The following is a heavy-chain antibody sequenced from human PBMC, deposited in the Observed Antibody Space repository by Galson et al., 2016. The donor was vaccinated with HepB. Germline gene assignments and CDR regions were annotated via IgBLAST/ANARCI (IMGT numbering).Heavy chain of an antibody. V-gene: IGHV3-23*01. CDR1: GFVFSNFG. CDR3: AKERLVRRIFDH. J-gene: IGHJ4*02. CDR2: ISTRRTT. Sequence: SLRLSCAASGFVFSNFGLSWVRQAPGKGLEWVASISTRRTTYYSDSVQGRFTISRDNSNNTLYLQMNGLRAEDTAVYYCAKERLVRRIFDHWGQGTLPTVSS. D-gene: IGHD1-1*01.